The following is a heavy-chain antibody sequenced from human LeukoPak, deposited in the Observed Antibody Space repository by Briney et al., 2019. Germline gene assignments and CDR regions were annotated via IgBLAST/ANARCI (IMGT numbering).Heavy chain of an antibody. J-gene: IGHJ5*02. Sequence: SVKVSCKASGGTFSSYAISWVRQAPGQGLEWMGGIIPIFGTANYAQKFQGRVTITTDESTRTAYMELSSLRSEDTAVYYCARGRTTVTTALAVNRFDPWGQGTLVTVSS. V-gene: IGHV1-69*05. CDR3: ARGRTTVTTALAVNRFDP. CDR2: IIPIFGTA. CDR1: GGTFSSYA. D-gene: IGHD4-17*01.